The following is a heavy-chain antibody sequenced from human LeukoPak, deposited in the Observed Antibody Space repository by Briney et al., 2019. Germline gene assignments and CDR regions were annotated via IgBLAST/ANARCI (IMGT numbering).Heavy chain of an antibody. V-gene: IGHV4-39*07. J-gene: IGHJ3*02. CDR1: SGSISTSNYY. CDR3: AKSNGYGLIDI. D-gene: IGHD3-22*01. Sequence: SETLSLTCTVSSGSISTSNYYWGWVRQPPGKALEWIGNNSPSLKSRVAISLDTSRNQFSLKLNSVTAADTAVYYCAKSNGYGLIDIWGQGTMVTVSS.